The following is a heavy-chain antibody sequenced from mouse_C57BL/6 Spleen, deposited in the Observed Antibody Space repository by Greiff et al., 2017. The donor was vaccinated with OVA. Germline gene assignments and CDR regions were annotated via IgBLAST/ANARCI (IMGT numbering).Heavy chain of an antibody. J-gene: IGHJ1*03. CDR1: GYTFTSYW. V-gene: IGHV1-5*01. Sequence: EVQLQQSGTVLARPGASVKMSCKTSGYTFTSYWMHWVKQRPGQGLEWIGAIYPGNSDTSYNQKFKGKAKLTAVTSASTAYMELSSLTNEDSAVYYGTRAEDGYDWYFDVWGTGTTVTVSS. CDR3: TRAEDGYDWYFDV. D-gene: IGHD2-2*01. CDR2: IYPGNSDT.